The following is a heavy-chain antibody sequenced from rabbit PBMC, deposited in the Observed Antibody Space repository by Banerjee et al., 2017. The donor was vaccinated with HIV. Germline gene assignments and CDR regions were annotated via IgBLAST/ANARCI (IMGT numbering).Heavy chain of an antibody. V-gene: IGHV1S45*01. CDR1: GFSFSDRDV. Sequence: QEQLVEYGGGLVKPEGSLTLTCKASGFSFSDRDVMCWVRQAPGKGLEWIGCINTATTKAVYANWAKGRFTISSTSSSTVPLQMTSLTAADTATYFCASAYSDVYFNLWGPGTLVTVS. D-gene: IGHD6-1*01. CDR3: ASAYSDVYFNL. CDR2: INTATTKA. J-gene: IGHJ4*01.